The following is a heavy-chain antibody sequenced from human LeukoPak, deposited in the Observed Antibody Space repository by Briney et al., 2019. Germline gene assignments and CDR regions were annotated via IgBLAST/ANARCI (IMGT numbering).Heavy chain of an antibody. CDR3: AKDISDSSGYYWYYFDY. CDR2: ISWNSGSI. CDR1: GFTFDDYA. V-gene: IGHV3-9*01. Sequence: GGSLRLSCAASGFTFDDYAMHWVRQAPGKGLEWVSGISWNSGSIGYADSVKGRFTISRDNAKNSLYLQMNSLRAEDTASYYCAKDISDSSGYYWYYFDYWGQGTLVTVSS. D-gene: IGHD3-22*01. J-gene: IGHJ4*02.